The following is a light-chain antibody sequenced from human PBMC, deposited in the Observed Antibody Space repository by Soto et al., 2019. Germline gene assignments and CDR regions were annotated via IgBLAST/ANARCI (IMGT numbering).Light chain of an antibody. CDR3: QQYGSSPLT. Sequence: EIVLTQSPGTLSLPPGERATLSCWASQSVSSSYLGCYQQKPGQAPRLLICGASSSATGIPDRYSGSGSGTDFNLTISRLEPEDFAVHYCQQYGSSPLTFGGGTKVDI. CDR2: GAS. V-gene: IGKV3-20*01. J-gene: IGKJ4*01. CDR1: QSVSSSY.